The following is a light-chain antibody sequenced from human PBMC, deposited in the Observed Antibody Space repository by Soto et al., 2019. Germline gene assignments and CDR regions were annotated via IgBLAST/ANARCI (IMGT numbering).Light chain of an antibody. CDR3: YQYCSALGVT. J-gene: IGKJ4*01. V-gene: IGKV3-20*01. Sequence: EIVLTQSPGTLSLSPGERATLSCRASQSVSSSYLAWYQQKPGQAPRLLIYGASSRATGIPDRFSGSGSGGDFFPTNSRRLQKDFSVCYLYQYCSALGVTFGGGTKVEIK. CDR2: GAS. CDR1: QSVSSSY.